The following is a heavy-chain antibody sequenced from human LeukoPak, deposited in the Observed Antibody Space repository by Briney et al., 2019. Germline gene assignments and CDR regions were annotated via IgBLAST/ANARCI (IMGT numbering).Heavy chain of an antibody. Sequence: GGSLRLSCAASGFTFRSHGMQWVRQGPGKGLEWVATISHDGSDIFYVESGKGRFTISRDNSKTTVYLQMTGLRTGDTGVYYCARVRDPFRWTRTLDHWGQGTRVIVSS. CDR3: ARVRDPFRWTRTLDH. CDR2: ISHDGSDI. J-gene: IGHJ4*02. D-gene: IGHD4-23*01. V-gene: IGHV3-30*03. CDR1: GFTFRSHG.